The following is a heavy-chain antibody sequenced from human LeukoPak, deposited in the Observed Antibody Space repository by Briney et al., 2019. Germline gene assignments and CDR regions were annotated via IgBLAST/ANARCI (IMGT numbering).Heavy chain of an antibody. J-gene: IGHJ4*02. CDR3: ARQGSGNYLSPVNY. Sequence: SETLSLTCTVSGGSISSSNYNWGWIRQPPGKGLEWIGTIYYSGSTYYNPSLKSRVTISIDTSKNQFSLKLSSVTAADTAVYYCARQGSGNYLSPVNYWGQGTLVTVSS. CDR2: IYYSGST. CDR1: GGSISSSNYN. D-gene: IGHD1-26*01. V-gene: IGHV4-39*01.